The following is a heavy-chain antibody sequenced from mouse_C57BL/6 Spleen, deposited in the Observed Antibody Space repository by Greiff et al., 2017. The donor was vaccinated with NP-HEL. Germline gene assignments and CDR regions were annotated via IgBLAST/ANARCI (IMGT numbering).Heavy chain of an antibody. CDR3: ARGEGYYYGSSYH. CDR1: GYAFSSSW. J-gene: IGHJ2*01. CDR2: IYPGDGDT. Sequence: VQLQQSGPELVKPGASVKISCKASGYAFSSSWMNWVKQRPGKGLEWIGRIYPGDGDTNYNGKFKGKATLTADKSSSTAYMQLSSLTSEDSAVYFCARGEGYYYGSSYHWGQGTTLTVSS. V-gene: IGHV1-82*01. D-gene: IGHD1-1*01.